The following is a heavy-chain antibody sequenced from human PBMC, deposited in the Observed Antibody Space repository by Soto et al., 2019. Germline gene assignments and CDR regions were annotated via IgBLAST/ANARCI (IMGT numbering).Heavy chain of an antibody. CDR1: GFTFTSYA. CDR2: ISTSGGST. D-gene: IGHD6-13*01. V-gene: IGHV3-23*01. Sequence: GGSLRLSCAASGFTFTSYAMAWVRQAPGKGLEWVSSISTSGGSTYYADSAKGRFTISRDNSKNTLYLQMNSLRAEDTAVYYCATSAGYSSTWFPHYWGQGTLVTVSS. J-gene: IGHJ4*02. CDR3: ATSAGYSSTWFPHY.